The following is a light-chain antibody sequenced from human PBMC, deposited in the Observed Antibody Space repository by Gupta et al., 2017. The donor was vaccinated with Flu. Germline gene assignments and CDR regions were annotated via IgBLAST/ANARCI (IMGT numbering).Light chain of an antibody. CDR1: ETITSY. Sequence: DIQMTQSPPSLSASVGDRVTITCRASETITSYLNWYQQKPGKAPKLLIYAASTVQSGVPSRFGGSGSGTXFTLTIXRRQAEDFASYYCQQSDSTPWTFGXGTKVEIK. V-gene: IGKV1-39*01. J-gene: IGKJ1*01. CDR3: QQSDSTPWT. CDR2: AAS.